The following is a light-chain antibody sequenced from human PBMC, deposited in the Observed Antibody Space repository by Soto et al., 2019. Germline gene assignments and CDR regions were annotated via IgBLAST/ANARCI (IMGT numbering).Light chain of an antibody. Sequence: DIQMTQSPASLSASVGDSVTISCRASQSISRYLNWYQQKPGKAPKLLIFSASGLQSGVPSRFSGSGSGTEFTLTISSLQPEDFATYYCQQYNSYPLTFGGGTKVDIK. CDR2: SAS. J-gene: IGKJ4*01. V-gene: IGKV1-16*01. CDR1: QSISRY. CDR3: QQYNSYPLT.